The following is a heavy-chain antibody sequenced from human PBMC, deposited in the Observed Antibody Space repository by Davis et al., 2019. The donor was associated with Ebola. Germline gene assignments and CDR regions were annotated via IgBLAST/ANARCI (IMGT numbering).Heavy chain of an antibody. CDR2: ISAYNGNT. J-gene: IGHJ6*02. D-gene: IGHD3-10*01. CDR1: GYTFTSYG. Sequence: AASVKVSCKASGYTFTSYGISWVRQAPGQGLEWMGWISAYNGNTNYAQKLQGRVTMTTDTSTSTAYMELRSLRSDDTAVYYCARDPRYYYGSGSYSPDYYYYGMDVWGQGTTVTVSS. V-gene: IGHV1-18*01. CDR3: ARDPRYYYGSGSYSPDYYYYGMDV.